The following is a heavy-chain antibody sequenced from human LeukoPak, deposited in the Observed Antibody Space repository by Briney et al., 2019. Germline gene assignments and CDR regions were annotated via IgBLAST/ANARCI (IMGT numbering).Heavy chain of an antibody. CDR3: ARDLSGAGGPFDY. CDR2: ISFDGSNK. CDR1: GFTFSSYA. D-gene: IGHD3-10*01. J-gene: IGHJ4*02. V-gene: IGHV3-30-3*01. Sequence: GGSLRLSCAASGFTFSSYAMHWVRQAPGKGLEWVAVISFDGSNKYYADSVKGRFTISRDNSKNTLYLQMNSLRAEDTAVYYCARDLSGAGGPFDYWGQGTLVTVSS.